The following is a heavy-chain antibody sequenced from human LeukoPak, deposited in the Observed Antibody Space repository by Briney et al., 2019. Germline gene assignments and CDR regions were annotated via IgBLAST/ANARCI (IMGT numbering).Heavy chain of an antibody. J-gene: IGHJ4*02. CDR3: ARGLGRGQPPRDPDDFDY. CDR1: GFTFSSYS. Sequence: GGSLRLSCAASGFTFSSYSMNWVRQAPGKGLEWVSSISSSSSYIYYADSVKGRFTISRDNAKNSLYLQMNSLRAEDTAVYYCARGLGRGQPPRDPDDFDYWGQGTLVTVSS. D-gene: IGHD1-14*01. CDR2: ISSSSSYI. V-gene: IGHV3-21*01.